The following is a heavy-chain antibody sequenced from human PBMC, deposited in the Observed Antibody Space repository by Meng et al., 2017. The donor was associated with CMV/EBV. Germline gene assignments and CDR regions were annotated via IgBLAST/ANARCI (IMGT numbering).Heavy chain of an antibody. J-gene: IGHJ5*02. CDR2: IYYSGST. Sequence: QLQLQGSGPGLVKPSETLSLTCTVSGGSISSSSYYWGWIRQPPGKGLEWIGSIYYSGSTYYNPSLKSRVTISVDTSKNQFSLKLSSVTAADTAVYYCARGVVTMIVVYDPWGQGTLVTVSS. D-gene: IGHD3-22*01. CDR1: GGSISSSSYY. V-gene: IGHV4-39*07. CDR3: ARGVVTMIVVYDP.